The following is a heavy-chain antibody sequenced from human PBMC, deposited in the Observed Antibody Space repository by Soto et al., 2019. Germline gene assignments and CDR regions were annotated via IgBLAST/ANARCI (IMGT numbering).Heavy chain of an antibody. Sequence: SETLSLTCTVSAASFSKYYWSWIRQPPGKGLEWIGYIYFNGNTNYNPSLKRRVTISIDTSKKQISLDLTSVTDADTAVYYCASVTFGGVVLAHWGQGTLVTVSS. CDR1: AASFSKYY. D-gene: IGHD3-16*01. V-gene: IGHV4-59*01. J-gene: IGHJ4*02. CDR2: IYFNGNT. CDR3: ASVTFGGVVLAH.